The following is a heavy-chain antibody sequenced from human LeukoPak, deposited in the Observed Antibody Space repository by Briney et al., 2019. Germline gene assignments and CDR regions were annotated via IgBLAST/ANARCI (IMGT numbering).Heavy chain of an antibody. CDR3: AKVIYSGYDLFAY. CDR1: GFTFDDYP. CDR2: ISGDGGST. J-gene: IGHJ4*01. Sequence: TGGSLRLSCAASGFTFDDYPMHWVRQAPGKGLEWVSLISGDGGSTYYADSVKGRFTISRDNSKNSLYLQMNSMRTEDTALYYCAKVIYSGYDLFAYWGQGTLVTVSS. D-gene: IGHD5-12*01. V-gene: IGHV3-43*02.